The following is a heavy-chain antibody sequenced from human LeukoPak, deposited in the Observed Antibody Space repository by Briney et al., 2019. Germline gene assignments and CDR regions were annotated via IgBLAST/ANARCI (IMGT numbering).Heavy chain of an antibody. J-gene: IGHJ4*02. CDR1: GFNFDRYT. V-gene: IGHV3-43*01. Sequence: PGRSLRLSCATSGFNFDRYTIHWVRQAPGKGLEWVSLAGWAGSTTFYSDSVRGRFTISRDSGRKSVYLQMNSLTTDDTAFYFCAKELDTMFFDYWGQGALVTVSS. D-gene: IGHD3-10*02. CDR3: AKELDTMFFDY. CDR2: AGWAGSTT.